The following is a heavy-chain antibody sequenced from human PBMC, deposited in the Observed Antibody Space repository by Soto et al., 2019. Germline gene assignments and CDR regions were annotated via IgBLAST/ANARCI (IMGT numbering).Heavy chain of an antibody. CDR1: GYSFTNKW. CDR2: IYPGDSET. CDR3: ARPSAAGNYYYVRAV. Sequence: GESLKISCKGSGYSFTNKWIGWVRQMPGKGLEWMGIIYPGDSETRYSPSFQGQVTISADKSISTAYLQWSSLKASDTAMYYCARPSAAGNYYYVRAVGGQGSRVPGPS. J-gene: IGHJ6*02. D-gene: IGHD6-13*01. V-gene: IGHV5-51*01.